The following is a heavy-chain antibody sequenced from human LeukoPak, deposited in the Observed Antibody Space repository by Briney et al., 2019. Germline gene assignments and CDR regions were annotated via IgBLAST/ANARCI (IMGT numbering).Heavy chain of an antibody. CDR3: ARMDIVVVPAAISYMDV. D-gene: IGHD2-2*03. CDR2: IYHSGST. J-gene: IGHJ6*03. V-gene: IGHV4-38-2*02. Sequence: SETLSLTCTVSGYSISSGYYWGWIRQPPGKGLEWIGSIYHSGSTYYNPSLKSRVTISVDRSKNQFSLKLSSVTAADTAVYYCARMDIVVVPAAISYMDVWGKGTTVTVSS. CDR1: GYSISSGYY.